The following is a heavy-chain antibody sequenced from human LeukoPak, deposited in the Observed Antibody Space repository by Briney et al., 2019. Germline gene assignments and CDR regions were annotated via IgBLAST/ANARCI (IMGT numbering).Heavy chain of an antibody. Sequence: SETLSLICAVSGGSISSSNWWRWVRQPPGKGLEWIGEIYHSGSTNYNPSLKSRVTISVDKSKNQFSLKLSSVTAADTAVYYCARVQRFLEWLLDYWGQGTLVTVSS. D-gene: IGHD3-3*01. CDR2: IYHSGST. CDR3: ARVQRFLEWLLDY. J-gene: IGHJ4*02. V-gene: IGHV4-4*02. CDR1: GGSISSSNW.